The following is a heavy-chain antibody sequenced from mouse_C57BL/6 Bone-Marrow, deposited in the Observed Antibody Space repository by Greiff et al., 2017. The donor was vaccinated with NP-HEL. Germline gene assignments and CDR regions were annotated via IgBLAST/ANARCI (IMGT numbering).Heavy chain of an antibody. Sequence: EVQLQESGTVLARPGASVKMSCKTSGYTFTSYWMHWVKQRPGQGLEWIGAIYPGNSDTSYNQKFKGKAKLTAVTSASTAYMELSSLTNEDSAVYYCTILYDYDRAMDYWGQGTSVTVSS. D-gene: IGHD2-4*01. J-gene: IGHJ4*01. CDR2: IYPGNSDT. CDR3: TILYDYDRAMDY. CDR1: GYTFTSYW. V-gene: IGHV1-5*01.